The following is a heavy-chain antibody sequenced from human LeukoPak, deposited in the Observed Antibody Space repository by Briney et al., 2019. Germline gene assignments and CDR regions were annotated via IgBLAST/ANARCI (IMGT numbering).Heavy chain of an antibody. D-gene: IGHD1-26*01. CDR3: VGEVGSRQMNS. V-gene: IGHV3-30-3*01. Sequence: GGSLRLSCSVSGFIFSNHAMHWVRQAPGKGLECVAYISYDGSIQLYGDSVKGRFTISRDNSKDMLFLQMNSLRVDDTVIYYCVGEVGSRQMNSWGQGTLVTVSS. CDR2: ISYDGSIQ. J-gene: IGHJ4*02. CDR1: GFIFSNHA.